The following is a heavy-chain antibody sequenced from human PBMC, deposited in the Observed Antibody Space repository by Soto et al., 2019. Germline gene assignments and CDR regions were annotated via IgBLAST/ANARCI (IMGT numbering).Heavy chain of an antibody. J-gene: IGHJ4*02. V-gene: IGHV3-48*04. CDR1: GFSLSTSW. D-gene: IGHD4-17*01. Sequence: GGSLRLSCTASGFSLSTSWMTWVRQAPGKGLEWISYISGNGEIIQYAASARGRFTISRDNAENSVYLEMDSLRAEDTALYYCSRDVDADFRTDFDYWGRGTLVTVSS. CDR2: ISGNGEII. CDR3: SRDVDADFRTDFDY.